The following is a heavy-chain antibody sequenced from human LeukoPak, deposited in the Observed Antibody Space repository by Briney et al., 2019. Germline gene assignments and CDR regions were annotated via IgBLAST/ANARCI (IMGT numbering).Heavy chain of an antibody. CDR3: AREAEMTTIYYFDY. Sequence: GGSLRLSCTTSGFTFGDYAMSWVRQAPGKGLEWVGFIRRKGYGGTTEYAASVKVRFTISRDDSKSIAYLQMNTLKTEDTAVYYCAREAEMTTIYYFDYWGQGTLVTVSS. J-gene: IGHJ4*02. CDR2: IRRKGYGGTT. CDR1: GFTFGDYA. V-gene: IGHV3-49*04. D-gene: IGHD5-24*01.